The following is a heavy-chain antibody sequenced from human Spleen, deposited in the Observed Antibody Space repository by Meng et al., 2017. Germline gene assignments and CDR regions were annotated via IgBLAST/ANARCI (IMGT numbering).Heavy chain of an antibody. J-gene: IGHJ4*02. V-gene: IGHV4-39*07. Sequence: ESLKISCTVSGASISNYYWGWIRQPPGKGLEWIGSIYYSGSTYYNPSLKSRVTVSVDTSKNQFSLKLGSVTAADTAVYYCARDPISERPDYWGQGALVTVSS. CDR3: ARDPISERPDY. CDR2: IYYSGST. CDR1: GASISNYY. D-gene: IGHD1-1*01.